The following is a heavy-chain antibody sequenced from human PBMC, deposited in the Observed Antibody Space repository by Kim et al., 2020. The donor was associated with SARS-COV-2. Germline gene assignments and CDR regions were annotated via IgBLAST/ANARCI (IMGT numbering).Heavy chain of an antibody. J-gene: IGHJ6*02. CDR1: GFTFSSYS. D-gene: IGHD3-9*01. CDR3: ARDHNPAPGYDILTGYYNDYYYYGMDV. CDR2: ISSSSSTI. Sequence: GGSLRLSCAASGFTFSSYSMNWVRQAPGKGLEWVSYISSSSSTIYYADSVKGRFTISRDNAKNSLYLQMNSLRDEDTAVYYCARDHNPAPGYDILTGYYNDYYYYGMDVWGQGTTVTVSS. V-gene: IGHV3-48*02.